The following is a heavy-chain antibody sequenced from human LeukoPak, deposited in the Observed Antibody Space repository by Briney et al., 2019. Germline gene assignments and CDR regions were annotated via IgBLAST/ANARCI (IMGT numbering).Heavy chain of an antibody. V-gene: IGHV1-69*05. D-gene: IGHD2-8*01. CDR2: IIPIFGTA. CDR3: ASPQGMVDYFDN. J-gene: IGHJ4*02. Sequence: SVKVSCKASGGTFSSYAISWVRQAPGQGLEWMGGIIPIFGTANYAQKFQGRVTITTDESTSTAYMELSSLRSEDTAVYYCASPQGMVDYFDNWGQGTLLTVSS. CDR1: GGTFSSYA.